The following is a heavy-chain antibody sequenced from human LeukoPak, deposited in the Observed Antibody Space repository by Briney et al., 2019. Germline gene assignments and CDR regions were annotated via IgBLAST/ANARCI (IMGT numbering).Heavy chain of an antibody. CDR1: GFTFSSYS. V-gene: IGHV3-21*01. D-gene: IGHD5-12*01. J-gene: IGHJ4*02. Sequence: GGSLRLSCAASGFTFSSYSMNWVRQAPGKGLEWVSSISSSSSYIYYADSVKGRFTISRDNAKNSLYLQMNSLRAEDTAVYYCARDVDIVATIVADYWGQGTLVTVSS. CDR2: ISSSSSYI. CDR3: ARDVDIVATIVADY.